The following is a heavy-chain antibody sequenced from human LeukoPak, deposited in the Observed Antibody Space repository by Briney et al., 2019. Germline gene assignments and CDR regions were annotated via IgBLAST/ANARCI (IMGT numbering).Heavy chain of an antibody. CDR3: ATTYSSSWFYWFDP. J-gene: IGHJ5*02. D-gene: IGHD6-13*01. V-gene: IGHV1-69*13. Sequence: SVKVSCKASGGTFSSYAISWVRQAPGQGLEWMGGIIPIFGTANYAQKFQGRVTITADESTSTAYMELSSLRSEDTAVYYCATTYSSSWFYWFDPWGREPWSPSPQ. CDR2: IIPIFGTA. CDR1: GGTFSSYA.